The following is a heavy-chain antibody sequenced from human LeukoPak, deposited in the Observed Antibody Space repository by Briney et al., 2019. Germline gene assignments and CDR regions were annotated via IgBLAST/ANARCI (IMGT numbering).Heavy chain of an antibody. J-gene: IGHJ4*02. Sequence: GGSLRLSCAASGFTFSSYGMHWVRQAPGKGLEWVAVISYDGSNKYYADSVKGRFTISRDNSKNTLYLQMNSLRAGDTAVYYCAKGTGLDYWCQGTLVTVSS. V-gene: IGHV3-30*18. CDR3: AKGTGLDY. D-gene: IGHD3-16*01. CDR1: GFTFSSYG. CDR2: ISYDGSNK.